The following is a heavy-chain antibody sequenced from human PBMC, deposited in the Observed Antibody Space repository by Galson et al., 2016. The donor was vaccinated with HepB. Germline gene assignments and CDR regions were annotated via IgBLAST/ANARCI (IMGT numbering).Heavy chain of an antibody. CDR2: IWYDGSNK. CDR3: ARDAPVAVTAFDI. V-gene: IGHV3-33*01. D-gene: IGHD6-19*01. J-gene: IGHJ3*02. CDR1: GFTFSSYG. Sequence: SLRLSCAASGFTFSSYGMHWVRQAPGKGLEWVAVIWYDGSNKYYADSVKGRFTISRDNSKSTLYLQMNSLRAEDTAVYYCARDAPVAVTAFDIWGQGTMVTVSS.